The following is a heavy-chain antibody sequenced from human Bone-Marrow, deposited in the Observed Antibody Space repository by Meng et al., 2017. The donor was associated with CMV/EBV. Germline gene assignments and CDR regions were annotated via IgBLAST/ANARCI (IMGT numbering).Heavy chain of an antibody. D-gene: IGHD3-10*01. CDR1: GYSFTSYW. V-gene: IGHV5-51*01. CDR3: ARLRGSGSYYKNTHYYYYGMDV. Sequence: KVSCKGSGYSFTSYWIGWVRQMPGKGLEWMGIIYPGDSDTRYSPSFQGQVTISADKSISTAYLQWSSLKASDTAMYYCARLRGSGSYYKNTHYYYYGMDVWGQGPTVTVSS. J-gene: IGHJ6*02. CDR2: IYPGDSDT.